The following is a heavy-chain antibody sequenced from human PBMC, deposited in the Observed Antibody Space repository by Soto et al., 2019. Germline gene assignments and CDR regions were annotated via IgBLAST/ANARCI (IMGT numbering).Heavy chain of an antibody. V-gene: IGHV1-18*01. CDR2: ISAYNGST. CDR3: ARARETVKRYYYYGMDV. Sequence: GASVKVSCKASGYTFTSYGISWVRQAPGQGLEWMGWISAYNGSTSYAQKFQGRVTMTRDTSTSTVYVELSSLRSEDTAVYYCARARETVKRYYYYGMDVWGQGTTVTVSS. J-gene: IGHJ6*02. CDR1: GYTFTSYG. D-gene: IGHD4-17*01.